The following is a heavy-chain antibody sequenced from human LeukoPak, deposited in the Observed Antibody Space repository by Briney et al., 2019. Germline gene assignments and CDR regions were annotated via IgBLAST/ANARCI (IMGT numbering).Heavy chain of an antibody. CDR2: IHYSGST. CDR1: GGSITGSY. CDR3: ARDHPLPDV. Sequence: SETLSLTCTVSGGSITGSYWSWIRQSPGKGLEWIGYIHYSGSTYYNPSLESRVTISVDMSKNQFSLRPSSMTAADTAVYFCARDHPLPDVWGQGTTVTVSS. J-gene: IGHJ6*02. V-gene: IGHV4-59*01.